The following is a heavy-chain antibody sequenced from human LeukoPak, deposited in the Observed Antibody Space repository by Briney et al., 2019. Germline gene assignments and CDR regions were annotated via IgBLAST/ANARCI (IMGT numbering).Heavy chain of an antibody. CDR1: GFTFSSYE. V-gene: IGHV3-48*03. CDR3: ARAVNYGSGISVHWFDP. J-gene: IGHJ5*02. CDR2: ISSSGSTI. D-gene: IGHD3-10*01. Sequence: GGSLRLSCAASGFTFSSYEMNWVRQAPGKGLEWVSYISSSGSTIYYADSVKGRFTISRDNAKNTLYLQMNSLRAEDTAVYYCARAVNYGSGISVHWFDPWGQGTLVTVSS.